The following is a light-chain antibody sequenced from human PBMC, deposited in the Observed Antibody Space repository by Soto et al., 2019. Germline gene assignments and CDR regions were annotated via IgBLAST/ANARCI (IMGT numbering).Light chain of an antibody. J-gene: IGKJ1*01. Sequence: DIQMTQSPSTLSASVGDRVTITCRASQSISSWLAWYQQKPGKATKLLIYKASSLESGVPSRFSGSGSVTEFTLTISSLQPDDFATYYCQQYNNYPSTFGQGTKVEIK. V-gene: IGKV1-5*03. CDR1: QSISSW. CDR3: QQYNNYPST. CDR2: KAS.